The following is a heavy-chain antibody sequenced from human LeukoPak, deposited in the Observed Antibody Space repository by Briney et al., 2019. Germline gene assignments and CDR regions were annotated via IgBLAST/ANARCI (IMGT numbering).Heavy chain of an antibody. Sequence: SETLSLTCTVSGGSISSSSNYWGWIRHPPGKGLEWIGSVYYGRSTYYNPSLKSRVTISVDTSKNQFSLKLSSVTAADTAVYYCARTEDIVVVVAAKWGQGALVTVSS. CDR1: GGSISSSSNY. J-gene: IGHJ4*02. V-gene: IGHV4-39*01. D-gene: IGHD2-15*01. CDR2: VYYGRST. CDR3: ARTEDIVVVVAAK.